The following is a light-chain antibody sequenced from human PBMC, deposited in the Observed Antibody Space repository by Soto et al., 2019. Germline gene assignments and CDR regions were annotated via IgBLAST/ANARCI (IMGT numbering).Light chain of an antibody. J-gene: IGKJ4*01. CDR1: QSVSSY. CDR3: QQRSNGPPVT. V-gene: IGKV3-11*01. Sequence: EIVLTQSPATLSLSPGERATLSCRASQSVSSYLAWYQQKPGQAPRLLIYDASNRATGIPARFSGSGSGTDFILTISSLEPEDFAVYYCQQRSNGPPVTFGGGTKVEIK. CDR2: DAS.